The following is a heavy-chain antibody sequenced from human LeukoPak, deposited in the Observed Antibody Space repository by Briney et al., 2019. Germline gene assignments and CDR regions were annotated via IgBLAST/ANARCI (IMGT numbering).Heavy chain of an antibody. V-gene: IGHV3-43*02. CDR3: AKGGYTYGGRLFDY. J-gene: IGHJ4*02. CDR1: GFTFDDYV. D-gene: IGHD5-18*01. Sequence: GGSLRLSCAASGFTFDDYVMHWARQAPGKGLEWVSFISGDGGATYYADSAKGRFTISRDNGRKSLYLQMHSLRIEDTALYYCAKGGYTYGGRLFDYWGQGTLVTVSS. CDR2: ISGDGGAT.